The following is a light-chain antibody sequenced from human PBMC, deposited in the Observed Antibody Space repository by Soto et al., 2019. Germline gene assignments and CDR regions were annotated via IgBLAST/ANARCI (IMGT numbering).Light chain of an antibody. Sequence: EIVMTQSPATLSVSPGERATLSCRASQSVSSNLAWYQQKPGQAPRLLIYGASTRSTGIPARFSGSGSGTEFPLTISGLQSEDFAVYYCQQYNNGPFTFGPGTKVDIK. CDR2: GAS. J-gene: IGKJ3*01. V-gene: IGKV3-15*01. CDR3: QQYNNGPFT. CDR1: QSVSSN.